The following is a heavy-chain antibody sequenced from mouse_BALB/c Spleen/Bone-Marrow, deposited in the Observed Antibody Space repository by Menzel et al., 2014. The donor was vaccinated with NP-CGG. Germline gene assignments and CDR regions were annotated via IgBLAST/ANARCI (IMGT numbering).Heavy chain of an antibody. Sequence: VHLQQPGPGLVKPSQTVSLTCTVTGISITTGNYRWSWIRQFPGNKLEWIGYIYYSGTITYNPSLTSRTTITRDTSKNQFFLEMNSLTAEDTATYYCARFYGNYFDYWGQGTTLTVSS. CDR2: IYYSGTI. V-gene: IGHV3-5*02. D-gene: IGHD2-1*01. CDR3: ARFYGNYFDY. CDR1: GISITTGNYR. J-gene: IGHJ2*01.